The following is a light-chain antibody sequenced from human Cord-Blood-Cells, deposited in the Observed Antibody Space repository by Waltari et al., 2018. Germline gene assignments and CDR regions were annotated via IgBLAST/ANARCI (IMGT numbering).Light chain of an antibody. CDR2: DVS. CDR3: SSYTSSSTYV. Sequence: QSALTQPASVSESPGQSITISCPGTSSDVGGYNYVSWYQQHPGKPPKLMIYDVSNRPSGVSNRFSGYKAGNTASLTISGLQAEDEADYYCSSYTSSSTYVFGTGTKVTVL. V-gene: IGLV2-14*01. J-gene: IGLJ1*01. CDR1: SSDVGGYNY.